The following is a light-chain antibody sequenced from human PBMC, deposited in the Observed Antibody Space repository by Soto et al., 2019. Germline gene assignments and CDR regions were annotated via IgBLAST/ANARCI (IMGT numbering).Light chain of an antibody. CDR2: DAS. J-gene: IGKJ1*01. CDR1: QSISSW. Sequence: DIQMTQSPSTLSASVGDRVTITCRASQSISSWLAWYQQKPGKAPKLLIYDASSLESGVPSRFSGSGSGTEFTLTTSRLQPDDFATYYCQHYNSYSEAWTLGQGTKVDIK. V-gene: IGKV1-5*01. CDR3: QHYNSYSEAWT.